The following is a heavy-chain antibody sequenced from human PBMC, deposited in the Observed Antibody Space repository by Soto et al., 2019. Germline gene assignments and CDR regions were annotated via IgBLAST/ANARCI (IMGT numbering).Heavy chain of an antibody. D-gene: IGHD1-1*01. J-gene: IGHJ6*02. V-gene: IGHV5-51*01. Sequence: PGESLKISCKGSGYSFTSYWIGWVRQMPGKGLEWMGIIYPGDSDTRYSPSFQGQVTISADKSISTAYLQWSSLKASDTAMYYCARGYNWKHYYYYYGMDVWGQGTTVTVSS. CDR3: ARGYNWKHYYYYYGMDV. CDR1: GYSFTSYW. CDR2: IYPGDSDT.